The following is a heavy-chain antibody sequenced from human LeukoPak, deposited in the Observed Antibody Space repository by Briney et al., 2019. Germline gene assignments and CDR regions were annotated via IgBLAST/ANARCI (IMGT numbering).Heavy chain of an antibody. V-gene: IGHV3-23*01. D-gene: IGHD3-3*01. Sequence: GGSLRLSCAASGFTFSSYAMSWVRQAPGKGLEWVSAISGSGGSTYYADSVKGRFTISRDNSKNTLYLQMNSLRAEDTAVYYCAKDRVVDFWSGRSHDAFDIWGQGTMVTVSS. CDR3: AKDRVVDFWSGRSHDAFDI. J-gene: IGHJ3*02. CDR2: ISGSGGST. CDR1: GFTFSSYA.